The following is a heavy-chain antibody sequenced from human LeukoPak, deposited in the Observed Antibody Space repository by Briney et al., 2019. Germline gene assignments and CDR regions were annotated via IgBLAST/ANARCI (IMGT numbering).Heavy chain of an antibody. J-gene: IGHJ3*02. V-gene: IGHV3-74*01. CDR2: INSDGSTT. CDR1: GFTFSSYW. D-gene: IGHD5-18*01. CDR3: ARGRYTYGSAFDM. Sequence: GGSLRLSCAASGFTFSSYWMHWVRQAPGKGLVWVSRINSDGSTTSYADSVKGRFTISRDNAKNTLYLQMNSLGAEDTAVYYCARGRYTYGSAFDMWGQGTMVTVSS.